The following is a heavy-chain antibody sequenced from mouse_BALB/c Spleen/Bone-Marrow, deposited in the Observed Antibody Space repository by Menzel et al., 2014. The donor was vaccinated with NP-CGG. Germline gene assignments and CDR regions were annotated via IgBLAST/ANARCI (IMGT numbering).Heavy chain of an antibody. CDR2: IDPETGGT. Sequence: LVESGAELVRPGASVTPSCKASGYIFTDYEMHWLKQTPVHGLVWIGAIDPETGGTAYNQKFKGRATLTTDKSSSTAYMEPRSLTSEDSAVYYCTRLDSSGYGAYWGQGTLVTVSA. CDR1: GYIFTDYE. D-gene: IGHD3-2*01. J-gene: IGHJ3*01. V-gene: IGHV1-15*01. CDR3: TRLDSSGYGAY.